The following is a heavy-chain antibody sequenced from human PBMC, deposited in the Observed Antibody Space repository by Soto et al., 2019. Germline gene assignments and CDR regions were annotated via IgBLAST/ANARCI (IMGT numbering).Heavy chain of an antibody. V-gene: IGHV3-49*03. J-gene: IGHJ3*02. CDR3: TRELKGKYVWGSYRYSANAFDI. CDR1: GFTFGDYA. Sequence: GGSLRLSCTASGFTFGDYAMSWFRQAPGKGLEWVGFIRSKAYGGTTEYAASVKGRFTISRDDSKSIAYLQMNSLKTEDTAVYYCTRELKGKYVWGSYRYSANAFDIWGQGTMVTVSS. CDR2: IRSKAYGGTT. D-gene: IGHD3-16*02.